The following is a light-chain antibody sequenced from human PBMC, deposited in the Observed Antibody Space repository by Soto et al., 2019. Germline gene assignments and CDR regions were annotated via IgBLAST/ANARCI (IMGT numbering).Light chain of an antibody. J-gene: IGLJ2*01. CDR1: SSDVISYHY. V-gene: IGLV2-14*01. Sequence: QSVLTQPASVSGSPGQSITISCTGNSSDVISYHYVSWYQQHPGKAPKLMISEVSNRPSGVSNRFSGSQSGNTASLTISGLQAEDEADYYCSSYTSTSIRVFGGGTKLTVL. CDR2: EVS. CDR3: SSYTSTSIRV.